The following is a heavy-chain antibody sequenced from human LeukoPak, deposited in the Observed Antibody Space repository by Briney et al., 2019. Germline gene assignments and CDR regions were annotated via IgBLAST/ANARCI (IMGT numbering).Heavy chain of an antibody. CDR1: GGSFSGYY. J-gene: IGHJ4*02. D-gene: IGHD4/OR15-4a*01. Sequence: SETLSLTCAVYGGSFSGYYWSWIRQPPGKGLEWIGEINHSGRTNYNPSLKSRVTISVDTSKNQFSLKLSSVTAADTAVYYCARQNYGAAPLRYWGQGTLVTVSS. CDR2: INHSGRT. V-gene: IGHV4-34*01. CDR3: ARQNYGAAPLRY.